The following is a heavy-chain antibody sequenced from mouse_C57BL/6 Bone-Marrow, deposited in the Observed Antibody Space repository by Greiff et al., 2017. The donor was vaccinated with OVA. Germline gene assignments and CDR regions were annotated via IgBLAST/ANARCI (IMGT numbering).Heavy chain of an antibody. Sequence: DVKLVESGAELVRPGASVKLSCTASGFNIKDDYMHWVKQRPEQGLEWIGWIDPENGDTEYASKFQGKATITADTSSNTAYLQLSSLTSEDTAVYYCTTGAGLLRAPGTTLTVSS. J-gene: IGHJ2*01. CDR2: IDPENGDT. CDR1: GFNIKDDY. V-gene: IGHV14-4*01. CDR3: TTGAGLL. D-gene: IGHD2-3*01.